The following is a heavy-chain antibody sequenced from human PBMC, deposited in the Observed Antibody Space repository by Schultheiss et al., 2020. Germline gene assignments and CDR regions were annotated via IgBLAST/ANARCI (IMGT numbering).Heavy chain of an antibody. D-gene: IGHD2-2*01. CDR1: GYTFTGYY. J-gene: IGHJ6*02. CDR2: MNPNSGNT. V-gene: IGHV1-8*02. CDR3: ARVYPQNYYYYYGMDV. Sequence: ASVKVSCKASGYTFTGYYIHWVRQAPGQGLEWMGWMNPNSGNTGYAQKFQGRVTMTRDTSTSTVYMELSSLKASDTAMYYCARVYPQNYYYYYGMDVWGQGTTVTGYS.